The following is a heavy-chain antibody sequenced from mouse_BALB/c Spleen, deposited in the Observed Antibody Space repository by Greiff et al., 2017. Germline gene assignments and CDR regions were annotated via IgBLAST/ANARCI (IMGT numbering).Heavy chain of an antibody. Sequence: EVQLQESGPGLVKPSQSLSLTCTVTGYSITSDYAWNWIRQFPGNKLEWMGYISYSGSTSYNPSLKSRISITRDTSKNQFFLQLNSVTTEDTATYYCARGYYGSSFAWFAYWGQGTLVTVSA. J-gene: IGHJ3*01. CDR2: ISYSGST. V-gene: IGHV3-2*02. CDR1: GYSITSDYA. CDR3: ARGYYGSSFAWFAY. D-gene: IGHD1-1*01.